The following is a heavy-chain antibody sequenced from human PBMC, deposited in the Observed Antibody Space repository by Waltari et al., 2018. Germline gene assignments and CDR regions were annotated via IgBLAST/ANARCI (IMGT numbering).Heavy chain of an antibody. Sequence: QITLKESGPTLVKPTQTLTLTCTFSGFSLSTSGVGVGWIRQPPGKALEWLALIYWNDDTRCSPSLKSRRTITKDTSKNQVVLTMTNMDPVDTATYYCAHRPPVYDFGSGYYTRGWFDPWGQGTLVTVSS. CDR1: GFSLSTSGVG. V-gene: IGHV2-5*01. J-gene: IGHJ5*02. CDR3: AHRPPVYDFGSGYYTRGWFDP. D-gene: IGHD3-3*01. CDR2: IYWNDDT.